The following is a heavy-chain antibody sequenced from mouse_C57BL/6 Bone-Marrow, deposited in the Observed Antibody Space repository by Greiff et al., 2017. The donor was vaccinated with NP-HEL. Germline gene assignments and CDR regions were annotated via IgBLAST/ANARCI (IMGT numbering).Heavy chain of an antibody. CDR2: IWRGGST. V-gene: IGHV2-5*01. CDR1: GFSLTSYG. CDR3: AKKGSRLYAMDY. J-gene: IGHJ4*01. Sequence: VQLQQSGPGLVQPSQCLSITCTVSGFSLTSYGVHWVRQSPGKGLEWLGVIWRGGSTDYNAAFMSRLSITKDNSKSQIFFKMNSLQADDTAIYYCAKKGSRLYAMDYWGQGTSVTVSS. D-gene: IGHD2-4*01.